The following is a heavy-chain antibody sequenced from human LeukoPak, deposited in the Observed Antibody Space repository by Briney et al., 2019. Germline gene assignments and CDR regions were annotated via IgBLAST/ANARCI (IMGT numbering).Heavy chain of an antibody. Sequence: SETLSLTCTVSGGSISSYYWSWIRQPPGKGLEWIGYIYYSGSTNYNPSLKSRVTISVDTSKNQFSLKLSSVTAADTAVYYCARGSSDSSGYPAREDAFDIWGQGTMVTVSS. CDR2: IYYSGST. J-gene: IGHJ3*02. D-gene: IGHD3-22*01. V-gene: IGHV4-59*08. CDR1: GGSISSYY. CDR3: ARGSSDSSGYPAREDAFDI.